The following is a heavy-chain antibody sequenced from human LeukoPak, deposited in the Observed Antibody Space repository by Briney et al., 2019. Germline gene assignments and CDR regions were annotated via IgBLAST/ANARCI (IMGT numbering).Heavy chain of an antibody. CDR1: GDTFNTYS. Sequence: SVNVSCKASGDTFNTYSFSWVRQAPGQGLEWMGGIVPILITPHYAQKFQGRVTITADESTRTVYMELSSLKSEDTAIYYCANIMGMAPLDHWGQGTLVTVSS. D-gene: IGHD1-26*01. J-gene: IGHJ4*02. V-gene: IGHV1-69*01. CDR2: IVPILITP. CDR3: ANIMGMAPLDH.